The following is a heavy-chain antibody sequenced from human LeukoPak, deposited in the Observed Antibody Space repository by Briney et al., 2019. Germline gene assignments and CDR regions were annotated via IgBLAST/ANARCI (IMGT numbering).Heavy chain of an antibody. CDR1: GYTFTSYG. Sequence: ASVKVSCXASGYTFTSYGISWVRQAPGQGLEWMGWISAYNGNTNYAQKLQGRVTMTTDTSTSTGYMELRSLRSDDTAVYYCARGLDYYYDSSGYYYWFDPWGQGTLVTVSS. CDR2: ISAYNGNT. CDR3: ARGLDYYYDSSGYYYWFDP. D-gene: IGHD3-22*01. V-gene: IGHV1-18*01. J-gene: IGHJ5*02.